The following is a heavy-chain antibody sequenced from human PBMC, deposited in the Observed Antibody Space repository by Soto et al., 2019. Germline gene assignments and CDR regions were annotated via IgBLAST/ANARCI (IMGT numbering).Heavy chain of an antibody. Sequence: QLQLQESGSGLVTPSQTLSLTCAVSGGSISSGGYSWNWIRQPPGKGLEWIGNIYHSGSTYYNASLKSRVTISVDRSKNQFSLKLSSVTAADTAVYYCGRGDYANAFDIWGQGTMVNVSS. CDR2: IYHSGST. D-gene: IGHD4-17*01. V-gene: IGHV4-30-2*01. CDR1: GGSISSGGYS. CDR3: GRGDYANAFDI. J-gene: IGHJ3*02.